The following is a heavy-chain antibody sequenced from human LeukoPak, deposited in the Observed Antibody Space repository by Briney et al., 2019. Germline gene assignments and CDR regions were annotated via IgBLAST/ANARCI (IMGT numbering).Heavy chain of an antibody. D-gene: IGHD3-10*01. CDR2: INDSGST. CDR3: ARHPRRGLWFAPLNWFDP. Sequence: SETLSLTCAVYGGSFSGYYWSWIRQPPGKGLEWIGEINDSGSTNYNPSLKSRVTISVDTSKNQFSLKLSSVTAADTAVYYCARHPRRGLWFAPLNWFDPWGQGTLVTVSS. CDR1: GGSFSGYY. V-gene: IGHV4-34*01. J-gene: IGHJ5*02.